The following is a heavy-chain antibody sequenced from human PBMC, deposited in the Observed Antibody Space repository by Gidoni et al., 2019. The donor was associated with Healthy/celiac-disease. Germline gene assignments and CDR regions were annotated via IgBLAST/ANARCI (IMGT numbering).Heavy chain of an antibody. CDR3: AKAPYSSSWYDWFDP. D-gene: IGHD6-13*01. Sequence: EVQLVESGGGLVQPGRSLRLSCAASGFTFDDYAMHWVRQAPGKGLEWVSGISWNSGSIGYADSVKGRFTIARDNAKNSRYLQMNSLRAEDTALYYCAKAPYSSSWYDWFDPWGQGTLVTVSS. J-gene: IGHJ5*02. V-gene: IGHV3-9*01. CDR2: ISWNSGSI. CDR1: GFTFDDYA.